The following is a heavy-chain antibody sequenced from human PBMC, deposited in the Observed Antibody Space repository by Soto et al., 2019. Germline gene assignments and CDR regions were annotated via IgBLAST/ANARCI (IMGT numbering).Heavy chain of an antibody. V-gene: IGHV3-33*01. CDR2: IWYDGSNK. CDR3: AREDLWFGELSIYYYGMDV. Sequence: QVQLVESGGGVVQPGRSLRLSCAASGFTFSSYGMHWVRQAPGKGLEWVAVIWYDGSNKYYADSVKGRFTISRDNSKNPLYLQMNSLRAEDTAVYYCAREDLWFGELSIYYYGMDVWGQGTTVTVSS. D-gene: IGHD3-10*01. J-gene: IGHJ6*02. CDR1: GFTFSSYG.